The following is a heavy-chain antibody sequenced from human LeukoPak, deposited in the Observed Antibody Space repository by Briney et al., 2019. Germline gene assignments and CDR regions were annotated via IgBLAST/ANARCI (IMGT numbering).Heavy chain of an antibody. J-gene: IGHJ4*02. CDR1: GFTFSSYG. CDR2: ISYDGSNK. D-gene: IGHD4-17*01. Sequence: PGGSLRLSCAASGFTFSSYGMHWVRQAPGKGLEWVAVISYDGSNKYYADSVKGRFTISRDNSKNTLYLQMNNLRAEDTAVYYCAKDLDPGVTTSPFDYWGQGTLVTVSS. V-gene: IGHV3-30*18. CDR3: AKDLDPGVTTSPFDY.